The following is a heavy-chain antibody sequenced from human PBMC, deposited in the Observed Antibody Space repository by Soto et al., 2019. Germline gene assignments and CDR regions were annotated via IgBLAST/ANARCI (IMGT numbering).Heavy chain of an antibody. Sequence: SETLSLTCSVSGGFVSSSSYSWGWIRQSPGKGLEWIGTMYSRENTYYNPSLLSRVTISVDTSKNDFSLRLSSVTAADTAVYYCAREVVVGSYGPAPVYGMGVWGQGTTVTVSS. CDR1: GGFVSSSSYS. V-gene: IGHV4-39*02. CDR3: AREVVVGSYGPAPVYGMGV. J-gene: IGHJ6*02. CDR2: MYSRENT. D-gene: IGHD2-21*01.